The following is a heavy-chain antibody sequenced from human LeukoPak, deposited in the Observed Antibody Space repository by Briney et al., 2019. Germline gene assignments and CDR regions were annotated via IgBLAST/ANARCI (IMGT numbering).Heavy chain of an antibody. Sequence: TSETLSLTCTVSGGSISSSSYYWGWIRQPPGKGLEWIGSIYYSGSTYYNPSLKSRVTISVDTSKNQFSLKLSSVTAADTAVYYCARRARYSSGWLYYYYMDVWGNGTTVTVSS. D-gene: IGHD6-19*01. CDR3: ARRARYSSGWLYYYYMDV. J-gene: IGHJ6*03. V-gene: IGHV4-39*01. CDR1: GGSISSSSYY. CDR2: IYYSGST.